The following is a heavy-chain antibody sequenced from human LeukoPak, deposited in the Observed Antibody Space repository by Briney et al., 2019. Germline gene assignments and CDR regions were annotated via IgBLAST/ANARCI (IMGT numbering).Heavy chain of an antibody. V-gene: IGHV1-69*04. J-gene: IGHJ3*02. CDR2: IIPILGIA. Sequence: GGSVKVSCKASGGTFSSYAISWVRQAPGQGLEWMGRIIPILGIANYAQKFQGRVTITADKSTSTAYMELRSLRSDDTAVYYCASGYDSSGPEGNAFDIWGQGTMVTVSS. D-gene: IGHD3-22*01. CDR3: ASGYDSSGPEGNAFDI. CDR1: GGTFSSYA.